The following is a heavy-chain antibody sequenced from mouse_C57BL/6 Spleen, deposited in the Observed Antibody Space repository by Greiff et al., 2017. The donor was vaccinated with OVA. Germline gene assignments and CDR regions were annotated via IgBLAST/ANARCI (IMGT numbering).Heavy chain of an antibody. V-gene: IGHV1-55*01. D-gene: IGHD4-1*01. Sequence: VQLQQSGAELVKPGASVKMSCKASGYTFTSYWITWVKQRPGQGLEWIGDIYPGSGSTNCNGKFKSKATLTVDTSSSTAYMQLSSLTSEDSAVYYCARGGANWVFDYWGQGTTLTVSS. CDR1: GYTFTSYW. CDR3: ARGGANWVFDY. CDR2: IYPGSGST. J-gene: IGHJ2*01.